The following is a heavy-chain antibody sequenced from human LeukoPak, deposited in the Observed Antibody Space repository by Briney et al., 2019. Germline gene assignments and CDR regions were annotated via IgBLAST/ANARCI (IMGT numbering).Heavy chain of an antibody. V-gene: IGHV1-46*01. D-gene: IGHD6-13*01. CDR2: INPSGGST. CDR3: VSDLLAAPGADF. Sequence: ASVKVSCKASGYTFTSYYMHWVRQAPGQGLEWMGIINPSGGSTSYAQKFQGRVTMTRDTSTSTVYMELSSLRSEDTAVYYCVSDLLAAPGADFWGQGTLLTVSS. J-gene: IGHJ4*02. CDR1: GYTFTSYY.